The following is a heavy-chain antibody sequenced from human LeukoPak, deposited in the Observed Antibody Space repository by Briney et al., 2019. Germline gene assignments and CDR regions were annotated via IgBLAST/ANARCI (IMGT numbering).Heavy chain of an antibody. V-gene: IGHV5-51*01. CDR1: GYXFTNYW. D-gene: IGHD3-22*01. J-gene: IGHJ4*02. CDR2: IYTGDSDT. Sequence: GESLKISCNGSGYXFTNYWIGWVRQMPGKGLEWMGIIYTGDSDTTYSPSFQGQVTISADKSISTAYLQWSSLKASDTAMYYCATSFGSSGYYRFAYWGQGTLVTVSS. CDR3: ATSFGSSGYYRFAY.